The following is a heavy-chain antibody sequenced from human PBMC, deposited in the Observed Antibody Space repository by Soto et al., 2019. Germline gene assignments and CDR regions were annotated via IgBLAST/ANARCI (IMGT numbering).Heavy chain of an antibody. Sequence: GGSLRLSCAASGFTFSDYYMSWIRQAPGKGLEWVSYISSSSSYTNYADSVKGRFTISRDNAKNSLYLQMNSLRAEDTAVYYCAREVAATGTIDWGQGTLVTVSS. CDR2: ISSSSSYT. V-gene: IGHV3-11*05. J-gene: IGHJ4*02. CDR3: AREVAATGTID. D-gene: IGHD6-13*01. CDR1: GFTFSDYY.